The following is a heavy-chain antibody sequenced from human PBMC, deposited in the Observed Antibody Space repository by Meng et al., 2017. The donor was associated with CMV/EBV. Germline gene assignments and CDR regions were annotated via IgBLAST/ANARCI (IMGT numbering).Heavy chain of an antibody. CDR2: INHSGST. D-gene: IGHD2-15*01. CDR3: ARGAIYCSGGSCYSGKSDY. Sequence: SETLSLTCAVYGGSFSGYYWSWIRQPPGEGLEWIGEINHSGSTNYNPSLKSRVTISVDTSKNQFSLKLSSVTAADTAVYYCARGAIYCSGGSCYSGKSDYWGQGTLVTVSS. J-gene: IGHJ4*02. V-gene: IGHV4-34*01. CDR1: GGSFSGYY.